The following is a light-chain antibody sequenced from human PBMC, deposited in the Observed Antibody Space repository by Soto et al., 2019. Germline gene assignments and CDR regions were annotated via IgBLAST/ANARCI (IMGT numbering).Light chain of an antibody. J-gene: IGLJ2*01. CDR2: DVS. CDR1: SXDVGGYNY. Sequence: QSALTQPASVSGXXXXSXXXXXTGTSXDVGGYNYVSWYQQHPGKAPKLMIYDVSNRPSGVSNRFSGSKSGNTASLTISGLQAEDEADYYCSSYTSSSTLVFGGGTELTVL. CDR3: SSYTSSSTLV. V-gene: IGLV2-14*01.